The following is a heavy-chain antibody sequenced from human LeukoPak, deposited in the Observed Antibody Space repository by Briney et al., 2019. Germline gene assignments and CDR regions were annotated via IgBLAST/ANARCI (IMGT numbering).Heavy chain of an antibody. CDR2: ISGSGGST. CDR3: ACGPRLRAHTAVDC. J-gene: IGHJ4*02. V-gene: IGHV3-23*01. D-gene: IGHD5-18*01. Sequence: GGSLRLSCAASGFTFSSYAMSWVRQAPGKGLEWVSAISGSGGSTYYADSVKGRFTISRDNSKNTLYLQMNSLRAEDTAVYYCACGPRLRAHTAVDCWGQGTLVTVSS. CDR1: GFTFSSYA.